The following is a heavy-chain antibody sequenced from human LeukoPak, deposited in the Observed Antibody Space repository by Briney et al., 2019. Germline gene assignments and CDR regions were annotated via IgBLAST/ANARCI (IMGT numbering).Heavy chain of an antibody. Sequence: NPSGTLSLTCTVSGDSINSLDLWSWVRQPPGKGLEWIGEMYLSGTTHSNPSVKSRVTIAIDKSKNQSFLNLSSVTAADTAVYYCAGLVGRYRSGLYYYYFDYWGQGTLVTVSS. CDR2: MYLSGTT. CDR1: GDSINSLDL. V-gene: IGHV4-4*02. D-gene: IGHD1-26*01. J-gene: IGHJ4*02. CDR3: AGLVGRYRSGLYYYYFDY.